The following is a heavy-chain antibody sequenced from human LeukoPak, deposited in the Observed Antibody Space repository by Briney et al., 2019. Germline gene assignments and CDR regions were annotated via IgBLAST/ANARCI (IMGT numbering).Heavy chain of an antibody. V-gene: IGHV3-48*01. J-gene: IGHJ4*02. D-gene: IGHD5-12*01. CDR3: ARALLGYSGYGTVDY. Sequence: PGGSLRLSCVASGFTFSSYGMNWVRQAPGKGLEWVSYISSCSSTIYYADSVKGRFTISRDNVKNSVYLQMNSLRAEDTGVYYCARALLGYSGYGTVDYWGQGTLVTVSS. CDR2: ISSCSSTI. CDR1: GFTFSSYG.